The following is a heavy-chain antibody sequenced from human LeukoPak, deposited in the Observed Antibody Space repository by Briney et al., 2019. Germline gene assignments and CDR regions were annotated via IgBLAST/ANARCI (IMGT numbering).Heavy chain of an antibody. J-gene: IGHJ4*02. D-gene: IGHD5-12*01. CDR3: AREIVASAFDY. CDR1: GFTFSDYY. V-gene: IGHV3-11*01. Sequence: GGSLRLSCAASGFTFSDYYMSWIRQAPGKGLEWVSDISSSGDIKSYADSVKGRFTISRDNAKTSLHLQMNSLRAEDTAVYYCAREIVASAFDYWGQGTLVTVSS. CDR2: ISSSGDIK.